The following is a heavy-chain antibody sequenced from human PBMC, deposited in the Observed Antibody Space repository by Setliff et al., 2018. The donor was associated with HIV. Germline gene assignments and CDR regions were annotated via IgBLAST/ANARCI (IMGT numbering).Heavy chain of an antibody. V-gene: IGHV3-11*01. CDR2: ISSSGRTT. J-gene: IGHJ4*02. CDR3: ASQGYSFGAY. D-gene: IGHD5-18*01. Sequence: GGSLRLSCAASGFISSDYYMSWIRQAPGKGLEWVSYISSSGRTTNYADSVKGRSTISRDNVKNSVYLQMNSLRAEDTAVYYCASQGYSFGAYWGQGTLVTVSS. CDR1: GFISSDYY.